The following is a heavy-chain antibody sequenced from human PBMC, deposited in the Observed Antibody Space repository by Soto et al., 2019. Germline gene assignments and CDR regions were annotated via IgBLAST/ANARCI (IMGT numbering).Heavy chain of an antibody. Sequence: SETLSLTCAVYGGSFSGYYWSWIRQPPGKGLEWIGEINHSGSTNYNPSLKSRVTISVDTSKNQFSLKLSSVTAADTAVYYCARGRRPEYQLLFGFWGQGTTVT. CDR3: ARGRRPEYQLLFGF. CDR2: INHSGST. CDR1: GGSFSGYY. J-gene: IGHJ6*02. V-gene: IGHV4-34*01. D-gene: IGHD2-2*01.